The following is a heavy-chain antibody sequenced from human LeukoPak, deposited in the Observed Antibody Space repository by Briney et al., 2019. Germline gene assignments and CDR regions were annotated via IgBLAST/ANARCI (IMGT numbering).Heavy chain of an antibody. J-gene: IGHJ4*02. V-gene: IGHV3-9*01. CDR1: GFTFDDYA. Sequence: GGSLRLSCAASGFTFDDYAMHWVRQAPGKGLEWVSGISWNSGSIGYADSVKGRFTISRDNAKNSLYLQMNSLRAEDTAVYYCAKDFGGWYRGGVFDYWGQGTLVTVSS. CDR3: AKDFGGWYRGGVFDY. CDR2: ISWNSGSI. D-gene: IGHD6-19*01.